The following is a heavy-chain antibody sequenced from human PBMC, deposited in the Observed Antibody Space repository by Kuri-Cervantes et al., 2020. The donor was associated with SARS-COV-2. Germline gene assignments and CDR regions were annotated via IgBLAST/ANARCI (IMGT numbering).Heavy chain of an antibody. CDR3: ARGRPATGMDV. CDR2: ISYDGSNK. D-gene: IGHD6-25*01. CDR1: GFTFSSYA. V-gene: IGHV3-30*01. J-gene: IGHJ6*02. Sequence: CAASGFTFSSYAMHWVRQAPGKGLEWVAVISYDGSNKYYADSVTGRFTISRDNSKNTLYLQMNRLRAEDTAVYYCARGRPATGMDVWGQGTTVTVSS.